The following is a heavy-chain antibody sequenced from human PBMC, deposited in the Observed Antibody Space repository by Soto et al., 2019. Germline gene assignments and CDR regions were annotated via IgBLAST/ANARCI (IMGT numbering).Heavy chain of an antibody. D-gene: IGHD6-19*01. Sequence: PGGSLRLSCAASGFTFSSYAMSWVRQAPGKGLEWVSAISGSGGSTYYADSVKGRFTISRGNSKNTLYLQMNSLRAEDTAVYYCAKDLSSGWEGYDDWGKGTLVTVSS. CDR2: ISGSGGST. CDR3: AKDLSSGWEGYDD. CDR1: GFTFSSYA. J-gene: IGHJ4*02. V-gene: IGHV3-23*01.